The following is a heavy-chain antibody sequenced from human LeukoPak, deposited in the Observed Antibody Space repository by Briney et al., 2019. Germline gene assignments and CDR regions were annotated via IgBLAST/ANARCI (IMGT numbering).Heavy chain of an antibody. CDR2: INPSGGST. V-gene: IGHV1-46*01. CDR3: ARDYLKVVVAGTAPSAGHMDY. J-gene: IGHJ4*02. CDR1: GYTFTSYY. Sequence: ASVKVSCKASGYTFTSYYMRWVRQAPGQGLEWMGIINPSGGSTSYAQKFQGRVTMTRDTSSSTVYMELSSLRSEDMAVYYCARDYLKVVVAGTAPSAGHMDYWGQGTLVTVSS. D-gene: IGHD2-15*01.